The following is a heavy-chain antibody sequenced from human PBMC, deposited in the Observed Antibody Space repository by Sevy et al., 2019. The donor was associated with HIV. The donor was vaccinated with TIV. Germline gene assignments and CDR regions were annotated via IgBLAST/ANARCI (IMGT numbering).Heavy chain of an antibody. CDR2: ISGSGGST. J-gene: IGHJ3*02. V-gene: IGHV3-23*01. CDR1: GFTFSSYA. D-gene: IGHD3-22*01. CDR3: AKDRYDGSGYYPEGAFDI. Sequence: GGSLRLSCAASGFTFSSYAMNWVRQAPGKGLEWVSTISGSGGSTYYGDSVKGRFTISRDNSKNTVYLQMSSLRAEDTALYDWAKDRYDGSGYYPEGAFDIWGQGTKVTVSS.